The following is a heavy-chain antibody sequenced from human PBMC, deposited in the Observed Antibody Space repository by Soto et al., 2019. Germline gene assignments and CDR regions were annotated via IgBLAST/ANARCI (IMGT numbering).Heavy chain of an antibody. CDR1: GFTFSGYW. V-gene: IGHV3-7*05. Sequence: EVQLVESGGGLVQPGGSLRLSCAASGFTFSGYWMSWVRQAPGKGLEWVANIKQDGSEQFYVDSVKGRFTISRDNAKNSLYLQMNSLLAEDTAVYYCAREAVWGQGTTVTVSS. J-gene: IGHJ6*02. CDR2: IKQDGSEQ. CDR3: AREAV.